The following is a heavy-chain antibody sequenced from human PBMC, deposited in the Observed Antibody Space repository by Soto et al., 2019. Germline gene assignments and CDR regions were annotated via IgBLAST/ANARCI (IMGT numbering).Heavy chain of an antibody. Sequence: ASLQVSWVALGVSFPPYYISWVRQAPLNRIQSMGIINPNGGSTRFAQTFQGRITMTRDTSTSTVYMELRSLRSEDTAIYYCARSSAGVFGIIIEGSNWLAPWGQGFQVNCSS. V-gene: IGHV1-46*01. CDR2: INPNGGST. CDR3: ARSSAGVFGIIIEGSNWLAP. J-gene: IGHJ5*02. D-gene: IGHD3-16*02. CDR1: GVSFPPYY.